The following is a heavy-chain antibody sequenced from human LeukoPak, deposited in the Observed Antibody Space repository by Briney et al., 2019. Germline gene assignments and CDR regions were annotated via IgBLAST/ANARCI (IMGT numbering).Heavy chain of an antibody. J-gene: IGHJ5*02. V-gene: IGHV4-59*11. CDR1: GGSISSHY. CDR3: ARDLRRSYYDFWSGYYGIVGFDT. CDR2: IYYSGST. Sequence: SETLSLTCTVSGGSISSHYWSWIRQPPGKGLEWIGYIYYSGSTNYNPSLKSRVTISVDTSKNQFSLKLSSVTAADTAVYYCARDLRRSYYDFWSGYYGIVGFDTWGQGTLVTVSS. D-gene: IGHD3-3*01.